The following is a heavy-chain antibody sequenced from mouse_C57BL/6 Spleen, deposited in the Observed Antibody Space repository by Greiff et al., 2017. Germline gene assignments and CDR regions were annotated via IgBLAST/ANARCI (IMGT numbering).Heavy chain of an antibody. CDR1: GFTFSDYG. D-gene: IGHD2-5*01. V-gene: IGHV5-17*01. CDR2: ISSGSSTI. J-gene: IGHJ4*01. CDR3: AWGAYSNRGYYAMDY. Sequence: EVKLVESGGGLVKPGGSLKLSCAASGFTFSDYGMHWVRQAPEKGLEWVAYISSGSSTIYYADTVKGRFTISRDNAKNTLFLQMTSLRSEDTAMYYCAWGAYSNRGYYAMDYWGQGTSVTVSS.